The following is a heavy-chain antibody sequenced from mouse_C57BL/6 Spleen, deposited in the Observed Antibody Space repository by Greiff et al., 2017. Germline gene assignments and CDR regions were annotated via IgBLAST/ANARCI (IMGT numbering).Heavy chain of an antibody. J-gene: IGHJ3*01. CDR1: GFTFSSYA. Sequence: EVQLQESGGGLVKPGGSLKLSCAASGFTFSSYAMSWVRQTPEKRLEWVATISDGGSYTYYPDNVKGRFTISRDNAKNNLYLQMSHLKSEDTAMYYCARAFYYSNPWFAYWGQGTLVTVSA. V-gene: IGHV5-4*01. D-gene: IGHD2-5*01. CDR2: ISDGGSYT. CDR3: ARAFYYSNPWFAY.